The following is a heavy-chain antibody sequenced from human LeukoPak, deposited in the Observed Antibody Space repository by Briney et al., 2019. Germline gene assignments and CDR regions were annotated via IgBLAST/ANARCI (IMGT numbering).Heavy chain of an antibody. CDR3: ARDRVGAANNWFDP. CDR2: ISGYNGNT. D-gene: IGHD2-15*01. CDR1: SYTFTSYG. V-gene: IGHV1-18*01. Sequence: ASVKVSCKASSYTFTSYGISWVRQAPGQGLEWMGWISGYNGNTNYAQKLQGRVTMTTDTSTSTAYMELRSLRSDDTAVYYCARDRVGAANNWFDPWGQGTLVTVSS. J-gene: IGHJ5*02.